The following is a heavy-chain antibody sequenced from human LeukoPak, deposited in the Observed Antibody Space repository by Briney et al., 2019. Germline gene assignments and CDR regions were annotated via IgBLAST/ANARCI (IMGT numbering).Heavy chain of an antibody. CDR3: ARFESSDYYGMDV. Sequence: ESLKISCKGSGYSFTSYWIGWVRQIPGKGLEWMGIIYPGDSDTRYSPSFQGQVTISADKSISTAYLQWSSLKASDTAMYYCARFESSDYYGMDVWGKGTTVTVSS. V-gene: IGHV5-51*01. J-gene: IGHJ6*04. CDR2: IYPGDSDT. CDR1: GYSFTSYW. D-gene: IGHD6-19*01.